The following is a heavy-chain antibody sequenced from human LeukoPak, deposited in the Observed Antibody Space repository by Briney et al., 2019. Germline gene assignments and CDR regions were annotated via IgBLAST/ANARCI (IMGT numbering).Heavy chain of an antibody. Sequence: SETLSLTCAVYGGSFSGYYWSWIRQPPGKGLEWIGEINHSGSTNYNPSLKSRVTIPVDTSKNQFSLKLSSVTAADTAVYYCGYYDSSGYVDYWGQGTLVTVSS. J-gene: IGHJ4*02. CDR1: GGSFSGYY. CDR2: INHSGST. D-gene: IGHD3-22*01. V-gene: IGHV4-34*01. CDR3: GYYDSSGYVDY.